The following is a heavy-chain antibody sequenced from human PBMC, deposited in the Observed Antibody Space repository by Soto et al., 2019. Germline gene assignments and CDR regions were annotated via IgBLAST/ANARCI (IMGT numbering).Heavy chain of an antibody. D-gene: IGHD1-1*01. Sequence: PGGSLRLSCAASGFTFRNYAMHCVRQVPGKGLEWVALTSYDGNNDYYTDSVKGRFTISRDNSKNPLFLQMNSPRPEDTAVYYCAKDKGVFNWATSYFDYWGQGALVTVSS. CDR3: AKDKGVFNWATSYFDY. CDR1: GFTFRNYA. J-gene: IGHJ4*02. V-gene: IGHV3-30*18. CDR2: TSYDGNND.